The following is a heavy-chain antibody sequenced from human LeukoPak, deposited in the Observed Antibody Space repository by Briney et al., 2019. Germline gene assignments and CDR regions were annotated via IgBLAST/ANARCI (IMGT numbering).Heavy chain of an antibody. CDR1: GGSISSYY. Sequence: PSETLSLTCTVSGGSISSYYWSWIRQPPGKGLEWIGYIYYSGSTNYNPSLKSRVTISVDTSKNQFSLKLTSVTAEDAAVYYCAKALFAGRHRHRDFDSWGQGTLVTVSS. CDR2: IYYSGST. D-gene: IGHD3-3*01. CDR3: AKALFAGRHRHRDFDS. J-gene: IGHJ4*02. V-gene: IGHV4-59*01.